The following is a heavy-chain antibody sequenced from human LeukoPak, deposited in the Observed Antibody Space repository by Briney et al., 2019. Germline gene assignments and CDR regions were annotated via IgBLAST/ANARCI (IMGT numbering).Heavy chain of an antibody. D-gene: IGHD1-26*01. CDR1: GGSIRSYY. J-gene: IGHJ4*02. CDR3: TREDRPYCPFAY. V-gene: IGHV4-59*01. Sequence: SETLSLTCTVSGGSIRSYYWSWIRQPPGKGLEWIGYIYFSGSTSYNPSLKSRVTISVDRSKNQFSLKLSSVAAADTAVYYCTREDRPYCPFAYWGQGVLVTVSS. CDR2: IYFSGST.